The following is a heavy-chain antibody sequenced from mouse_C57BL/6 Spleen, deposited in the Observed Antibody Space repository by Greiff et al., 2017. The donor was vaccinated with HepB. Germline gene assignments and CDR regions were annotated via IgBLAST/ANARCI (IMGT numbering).Heavy chain of an antibody. Sequence: EVMLVESGGGLLKPGGSLKLSCAASGFTFSSYAMSWVRQTPEKRLEWVATISDGGSYTYYPDNVKGRFTISRDNAKNNLYLQMSHLKSEDTAMYYCAREGPFAYWGQGTLVTVSA. V-gene: IGHV5-4*01. CDR2: ISDGGSYT. CDR3: AREGPFAY. CDR1: GFTFSSYA. J-gene: IGHJ3*01.